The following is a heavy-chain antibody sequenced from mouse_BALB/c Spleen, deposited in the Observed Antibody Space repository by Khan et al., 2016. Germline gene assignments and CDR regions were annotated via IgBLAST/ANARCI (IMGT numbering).Heavy chain of an antibody. J-gene: IGHJ2*01. D-gene: IGHD2-9*01. CDR1: GFNIKDTY. Sequence: VQLQQSGAELVKPGASVKLSCTASGFNIKDTYMHWVKQRPEQGLEWIGRIDPANGNTKYDPKFQGKATITADTSSNTAYLQLSSLTSEDTAVYYCARFLLWLNYFDDWGQGTTLTVSS. CDR3: ARFLLWLNYFDD. CDR2: IDPANGNT. V-gene: IGHV14-3*02.